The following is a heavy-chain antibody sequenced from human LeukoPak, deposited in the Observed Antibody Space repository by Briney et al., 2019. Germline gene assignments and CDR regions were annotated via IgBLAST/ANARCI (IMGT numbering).Heavy chain of an antibody. J-gene: IGHJ3*02. Sequence: SGGSLRLSCAASVFTFGSYPMSWVRHAPGKGLEWVSGISGSGGSTYYADSVKGRFTISRDNSKNTLYLQMNSLRAEDTAVYYCAKGHLLPRGWSKTHDAFDIWGQGTMVTVSS. V-gene: IGHV3-23*01. CDR3: AKGHLLPRGWSKTHDAFDI. D-gene: IGHD3-3*01. CDR2: ISGSGGST. CDR1: VFTFGSYP.